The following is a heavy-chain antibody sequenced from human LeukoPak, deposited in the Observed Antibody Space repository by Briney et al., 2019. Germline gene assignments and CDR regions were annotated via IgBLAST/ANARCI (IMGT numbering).Heavy chain of an antibody. CDR1: GGSLSTYY. CDR3: AREGSMTARPFVSIDY. CDR2: IHTSGST. J-gene: IGHJ4*02. V-gene: IGHV4-4*07. Sequence: SETLSLTCTVSGGSLSTYYWSSIRQPARKGLEWIGRIHTSGSTDYNPSLESRVTMSVDTSRNQFSLKLSSVTAADTAVYYCAREGSMTARPFVSIDYWGQGTLVTVSS. D-gene: IGHD6-6*01.